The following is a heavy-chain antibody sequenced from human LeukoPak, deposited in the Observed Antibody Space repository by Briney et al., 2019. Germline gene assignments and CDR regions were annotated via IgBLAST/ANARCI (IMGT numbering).Heavy chain of an antibody. CDR2: IYYSGST. V-gene: IGHV4-39*07. CDR3: ARDFCRDH. CDR1: GGSISSSSYY. J-gene: IGHJ4*02. D-gene: IGHD3-3*01. Sequence: SSETLSLTCTVSGGSISSSSYYWGWIRQPPGKGLEWIGSIYYSGSTNYNPSLKSRVTISVDTSKNQFSLKLSSVTAADTAVYYCARDFCRDHWGQGTLVTVSS.